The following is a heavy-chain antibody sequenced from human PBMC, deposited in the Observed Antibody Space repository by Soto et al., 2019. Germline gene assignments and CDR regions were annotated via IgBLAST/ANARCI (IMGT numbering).Heavy chain of an antibody. Sequence: GGSLRLSCAASGFTFSSYWMHWVRQAPGKGLVWVSRINSDGSSTSYADSVKGRSTISRDNAKNTLYLQMNSLRAENTAVYYCAKAYYGSGSYYYYYYYGMDVWGQGTTVTVSS. J-gene: IGHJ6*02. CDR3: AKAYYGSGSYYYYYYYGMDV. D-gene: IGHD3-10*01. CDR1: GFTFSSYW. CDR2: INSDGSST. V-gene: IGHV3-74*01.